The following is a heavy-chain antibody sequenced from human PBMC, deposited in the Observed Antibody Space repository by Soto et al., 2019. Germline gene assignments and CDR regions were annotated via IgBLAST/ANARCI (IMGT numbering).Heavy chain of an antibody. Sequence: QVQLVESGGGVVQPGRSLRLSCAASGCTFSNYGMHWVRKAPGKGLEWVAVISYHGSDKYYADSVKGRFTISRDNSKNTLYLQMDSLRAEDTAVYYCAKDHLTTTVTTVGYWGQGTLVTVSS. J-gene: IGHJ4*02. V-gene: IGHV3-30*18. CDR2: ISYHGSDK. CDR3: AKDHLTTTVTTVGY. D-gene: IGHD4-17*01. CDR1: GCTFSNYG.